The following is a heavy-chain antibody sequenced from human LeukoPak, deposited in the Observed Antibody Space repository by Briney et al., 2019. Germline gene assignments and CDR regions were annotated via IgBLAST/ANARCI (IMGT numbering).Heavy chain of an antibody. CDR2: IYTSGST. CDR3: AFHYYDSSGYYRDY. D-gene: IGHD3-22*01. V-gene: IGHV4-61*02. Sequence: PSQTLSLTCTVSGGSISSGSYYWSWIRQPAGKGLKWIGRIYTSGSTNYNPSLKSRVTISVDTSKNQFPLKLSSVTAADTAVYYCAFHYYDSSGYYRDYWGQGTLVTVSS. CDR1: GGSISSGSYY. J-gene: IGHJ4*02.